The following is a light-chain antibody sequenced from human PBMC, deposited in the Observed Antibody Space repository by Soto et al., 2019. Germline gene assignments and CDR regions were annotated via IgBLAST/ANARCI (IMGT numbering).Light chain of an antibody. Sequence: QSVLTQPASVSGSPGQSITISCTGTSSDVGGYNYVSWYQQHPGKAPKLMIYDVSNRPSGVSNRFSASKSGNTASLTISGLQAEDEADYYCSSYTSSNTLVVFGGGTKLTVL. CDR3: SSYTSSNTLVV. CDR2: DVS. J-gene: IGLJ2*01. V-gene: IGLV2-14*01. CDR1: SSDVGGYNY.